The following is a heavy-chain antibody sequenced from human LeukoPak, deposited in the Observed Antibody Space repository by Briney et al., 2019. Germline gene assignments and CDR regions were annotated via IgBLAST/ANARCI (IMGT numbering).Heavy chain of an antibody. D-gene: IGHD6-19*01. CDR2: LSGSGITT. V-gene: IGHV3-23*01. J-gene: IGHJ4*01. CDR3: AKGIYSSGWSYFDY. Sequence: GGSLRLSCAASGFTFSNSAMSWVCQAPGKGLEWVSTLSGSGITTYYADSVKGRFTISRDNSKNTLYLQMNSLRAEDTAVYYCAKGIYSSGWSYFDYWGHGTLVTVSS. CDR1: GFTFSNSA.